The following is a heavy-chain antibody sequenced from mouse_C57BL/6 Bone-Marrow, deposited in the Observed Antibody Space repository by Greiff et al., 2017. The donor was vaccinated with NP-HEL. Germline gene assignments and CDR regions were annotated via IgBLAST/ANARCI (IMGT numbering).Heavy chain of an antibody. J-gene: IGHJ3*01. CDR2: IRLKSDNYAT. V-gene: IGHV6-3*01. CDR3: TGAFRFAY. CDR1: GFTFSNYW. D-gene: IGHD6-1*01. Sequence: EVKLVESGGGLVQPGGSMKLSCVASGFTFSNYWMNWVRQSPEKGLEWVAQIRLKSDNYATHYAESVKGRFTISRDDSKSSVYLQMNNLRAEDTGIYYCTGAFRFAYWGQGTLVTVSA.